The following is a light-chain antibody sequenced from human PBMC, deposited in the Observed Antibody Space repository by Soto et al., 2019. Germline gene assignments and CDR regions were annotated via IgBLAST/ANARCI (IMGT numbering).Light chain of an antibody. CDR3: SSYTSSSTLV. CDR1: SSDVGGYNY. Sequence: LTQPASVSGSPGQSITISCTGTSSDVGGYNYVSWYQQHPGKAPKLMIYEVSNRPSGVSNRFSGSKSGNTASLTISGLQAEDEADYYCSSYTSSSTLVFGTGTE. J-gene: IGLJ1*01. CDR2: EVS. V-gene: IGLV2-14*01.